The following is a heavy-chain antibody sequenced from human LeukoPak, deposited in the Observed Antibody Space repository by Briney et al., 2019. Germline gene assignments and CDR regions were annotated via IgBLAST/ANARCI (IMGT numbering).Heavy chain of an antibody. CDR1: GGSFSGYY. J-gene: IGHJ4*02. D-gene: IGHD5-18*01. CDR3: AGGGHSYGRNSYFDY. Sequence: SETLSLTCAVYGGSFSGYYWSWIRQPPGKGLEWIGEINHSGSTNYNPSLKSRVTISVDTSKNQFSLKLSSVTAADTAVYYCAGGGHSYGRNSYFDYWGQGTLVTVSS. CDR2: INHSGST. V-gene: IGHV4-34*01.